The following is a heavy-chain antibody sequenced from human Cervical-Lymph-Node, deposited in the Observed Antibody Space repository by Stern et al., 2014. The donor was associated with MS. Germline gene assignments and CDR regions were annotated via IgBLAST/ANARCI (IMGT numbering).Heavy chain of an antibody. V-gene: IGHV2-5*02. Sequence: ESGPTLVKPTQTLTLTCTFSGFSLSTSGVGVGWIRQPPGKALEWLALIYWDDDKRYSPSLKSRLTIPKDPSKNQVVLTVTNMDPVDTATYYCARRTSVQTTPLFDYWGQGTLVTVSS. CDR2: IYWDDDK. CDR3: ARRTSVQTTPLFDY. D-gene: IGHD4/OR15-4a*01. J-gene: IGHJ4*02. CDR1: GFSLSTSGVG.